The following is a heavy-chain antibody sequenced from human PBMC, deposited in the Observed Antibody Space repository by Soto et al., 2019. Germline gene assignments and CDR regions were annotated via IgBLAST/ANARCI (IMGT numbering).Heavy chain of an antibody. CDR1: GFPFAPST. CDR3: AKLDGPYSTSNAYFYDH. D-gene: IGHD2-8*01. Sequence: EVQLLQSGGGLVQPGVSLTLSCGVSGFPFAPSTMSWVRQAPGKGLEWVSTISVSVGSTYSADSVQGRFTVSSDISDNTLFLRMTSLTADATAVYFCAKLDGPYSTSNAYFYDHWGRGVLVTAAS. V-gene: IGHV3-23*01. CDR2: ISVSVGST. J-gene: IGHJ4*02.